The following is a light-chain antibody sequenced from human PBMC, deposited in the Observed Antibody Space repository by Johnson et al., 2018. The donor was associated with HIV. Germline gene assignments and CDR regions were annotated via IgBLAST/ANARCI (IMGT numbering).Light chain of an antibody. J-gene: IGLJ1*01. CDR1: SSNIGNNY. Sequence: QSVLTQPPSVSAAPGQKVTISCSGTSSNIGNNYVSWYQQLPGTAPKLLIYEDTRRPSGIPDRFSGSKSGTSATLGITGLQTGDECVYYCGTWDGSLSAGAVFGTGTKVPVL. CDR2: EDT. CDR3: GTWDGSLSAGAV. V-gene: IGLV1-51*02.